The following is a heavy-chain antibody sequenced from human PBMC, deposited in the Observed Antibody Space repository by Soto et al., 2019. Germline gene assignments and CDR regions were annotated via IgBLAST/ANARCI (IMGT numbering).Heavy chain of an antibody. CDR2: INSDGSST. Sequence: PGGSLRLSCAASGFTFSNYWMHWVRQAPGKGLVWVSHINSDGSSTTYADSVKGRFTISRDNAKNTLYLQMNSLRAEDTAVYYCVKDDLGQGLAFWGRGTLVLGSS. J-gene: IGHJ4*02. CDR3: VKDDLGQGLAF. V-gene: IGHV3-74*01. CDR1: GFTFSNYW.